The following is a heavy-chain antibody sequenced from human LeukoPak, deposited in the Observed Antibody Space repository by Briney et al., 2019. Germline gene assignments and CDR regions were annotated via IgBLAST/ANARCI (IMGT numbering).Heavy chain of an antibody. Sequence: PSETLSLTCTVSGDSISSYQWNWVRQPPGKGLEWIGCIYYRGSTNYNPSLKSRVTISVDTSKNQFSLTLTSVTAADTAVYYCARRFDSWGQGALVTVSS. CDR1: GDSISSYQ. V-gene: IGHV4-59*08. CDR2: IYYRGST. CDR3: ARRFDS. J-gene: IGHJ4*02.